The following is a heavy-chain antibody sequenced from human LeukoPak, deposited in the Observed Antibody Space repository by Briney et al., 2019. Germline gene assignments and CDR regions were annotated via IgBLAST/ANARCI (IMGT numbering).Heavy chain of an antibody. CDR3: ARPHYYDSSGYQGYYFDY. CDR1: GYSFTSYW. D-gene: IGHD3-22*01. CDR2: IYPGDSDT. Sequence: GESLKISCKGSGYSFTSYWIGWVRQMPGKGLEWMGIIYPGDSDTRYSPSFQGQVTISADKSISTAYLQWSSLKASDTAMYYCARPHYYDSSGYQGYYFDYWGQGTLVTVSS. J-gene: IGHJ4*02. V-gene: IGHV5-51*01.